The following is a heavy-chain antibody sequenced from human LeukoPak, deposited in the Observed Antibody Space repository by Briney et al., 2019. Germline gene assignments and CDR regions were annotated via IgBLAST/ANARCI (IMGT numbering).Heavy chain of an antibody. Sequence: SETLSLTCTVSGGSTSIYYWSGIRQPPGKGLEWIGDIYYTGSTKYNPPLTSRVTISLYTSKNQFSLKLNSVTAAGTAVYYCARHSGIAPAGEFDYWGQGTLVTVSS. CDR3: ARHSGIAPAGEFDY. V-gene: IGHV4-59*08. D-gene: IGHD6-13*01. CDR1: GGSTSIYY. CDR2: IYYTGST. J-gene: IGHJ4*02.